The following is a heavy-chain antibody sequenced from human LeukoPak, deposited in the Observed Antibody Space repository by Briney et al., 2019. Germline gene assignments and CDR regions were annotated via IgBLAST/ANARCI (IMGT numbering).Heavy chain of an antibody. D-gene: IGHD6-13*01. V-gene: IGHV3-23*01. CDR2: ISSSVSST. J-gene: IGHJ4*02. CDR1: GFTFDSYA. CDR3: AKRGASSWSSFDY. Sequence: PGGSLRLSCAASGFTFDSYAMSWVRQAPGRGLEWVSTISSSVSSTYYADSVKGRFTISRDNSKNTLYLQMNSLRAEDTAVYYCAKRGASSWSSFDYWGQGTLVAVSS.